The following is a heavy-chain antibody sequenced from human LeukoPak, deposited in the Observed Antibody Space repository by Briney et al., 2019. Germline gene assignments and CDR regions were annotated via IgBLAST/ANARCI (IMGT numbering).Heavy chain of an antibody. CDR1: GFTFSNAW. Sequence: PGGSLRLSCAASGFTFSNAWMSWVRQAPGKGLEWVGRIKSKTDGGTTDYAAPVKGRFTISRGDSKNTLYLQMNSLKTEDTAVYYCSSSSSPYYYYYGMDVWGQGTTVTVSS. V-gene: IGHV3-15*01. CDR2: IKSKTDGGTT. J-gene: IGHJ6*02. CDR3: SSSSSPYYYYYGMDV. D-gene: IGHD6-6*01.